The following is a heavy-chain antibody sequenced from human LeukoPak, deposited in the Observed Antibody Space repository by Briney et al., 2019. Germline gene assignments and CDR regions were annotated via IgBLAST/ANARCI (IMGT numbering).Heavy chain of an antibody. CDR3: TRDGGSFCDFDY. J-gene: IGHJ4*02. D-gene: IGHD1-26*01. CDR1: GFSFRNYA. Sequence: QTGGSLRFSCVASGFSFRNYAIHWVRQAPGKGLEYVSVINTDGRITYYADSVKGRFTISRDNSKNTAYLQMGSLRGEDMAVYYCTRDGGSFCDFDYWGQGALVTVSS. V-gene: IGHV3-64*02. CDR2: INTDGRIT.